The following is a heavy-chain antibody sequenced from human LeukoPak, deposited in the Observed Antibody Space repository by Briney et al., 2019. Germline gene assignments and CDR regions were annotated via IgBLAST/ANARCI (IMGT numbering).Heavy chain of an antibody. CDR1: GYSISSGYY. V-gene: IGHV4-38-2*02. D-gene: IGHD3/OR15-3a*01. J-gene: IGHJ4*02. CDR2: IYYSGST. Sequence: PSETLSLTCTVSGYSISSGYYWGWIRQPPGKGLEWIGSIYYSGSTYYNPSLKSRVTISVDTSKNQFSLKLSSVTAADTAVYFCARGIVGSRDFYFRYYFDYWGQGTLVTVSS. CDR3: ARGIVGSRDFYFRYYFDY.